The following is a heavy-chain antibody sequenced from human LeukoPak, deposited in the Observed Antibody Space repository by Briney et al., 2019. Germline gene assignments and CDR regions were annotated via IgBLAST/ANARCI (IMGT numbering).Heavy chain of an antibody. J-gene: IGHJ4*02. CDR3: AREAGGSDTYYLDY. CDR2: INPRSGGI. D-gene: IGHD1-26*01. Sequence: ASVKVSCKASGYTFTSYDFNWVRQAPGQRLEWMGRINPRSGGINYAQKFQGRVTMTRDTAISTAYMDLSGLRSDDTAVYYCAREAGGSDTYYLDYWGQGVLVTVSS. V-gene: IGHV1-2*06. CDR1: GYTFTSYD.